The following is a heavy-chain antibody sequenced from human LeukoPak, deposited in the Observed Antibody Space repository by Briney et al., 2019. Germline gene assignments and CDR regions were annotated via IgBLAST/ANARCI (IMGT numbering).Heavy chain of an antibody. D-gene: IGHD1-26*01. V-gene: IGHV4-59*01. CDR3: ARGEYYFDY. CDR2: IYYRGST. Sequence: SETLSLTCTVSGGSISSYYWSWIRQPPGKGLEWIGYIYYRGSTNYNPSLKSRVTISVDTSKNQFSLNLSSVTAADTAVYYCARGEYYFDYWGQGTLVTVSS. J-gene: IGHJ4*02. CDR1: GGSISSYY.